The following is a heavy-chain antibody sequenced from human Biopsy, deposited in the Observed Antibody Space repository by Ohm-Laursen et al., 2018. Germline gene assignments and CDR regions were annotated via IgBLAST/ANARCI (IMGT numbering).Heavy chain of an antibody. V-gene: IGHV4-34*01. CDR1: GGSLSGYF. CDR2: INQSGST. J-gene: IGHJ6*02. Sequence: SQTLSLTCAVYGGSLSGYFWNWIRQPPGKGLEWIGEINQSGSTKYNPSLKRRATLSADSSNSQFSLKVRSVTAADTAVYYCVRGVDYYDPYHYYALDVWGQGTTVTVSS. D-gene: IGHD3-22*01. CDR3: VRGVDYYDPYHYYALDV.